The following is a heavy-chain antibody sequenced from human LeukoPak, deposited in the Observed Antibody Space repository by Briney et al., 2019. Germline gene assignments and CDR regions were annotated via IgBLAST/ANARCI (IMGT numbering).Heavy chain of an antibody. CDR1: GYTFPNYG. J-gene: IGHJ6*02. V-gene: IGHV1-18*01. D-gene: IGHD3-22*01. CDR3: AREGTYYYDSSGYAGPYYYGMDV. Sequence: GASVKVSCKASGYTFPNYGINWVRQAPGQGLEWMGWISGHNGNTNYAQKLQGRVTLTTDTSTSTAYMELRSLRSDDTAVYYCAREGTYYYDSSGYAGPYYYGMDVWGQGTTVTVSS. CDR2: ISGHNGNT.